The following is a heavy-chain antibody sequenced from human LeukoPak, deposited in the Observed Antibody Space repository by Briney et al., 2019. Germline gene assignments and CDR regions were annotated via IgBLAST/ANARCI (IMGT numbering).Heavy chain of an antibody. Sequence: GESLRLSCSASGFTFSSYTMHWVRQAPGKGLEYVSAISSNGGSTYYADSVKGRFTISRDNSKNTLYLQMSSLRAEDTAVYYCVIGGSYQSPDFDYWGQGTLVTVSS. CDR2: ISSNGGST. J-gene: IGHJ4*02. CDR1: GFTFSSYT. CDR3: VIGGSYQSPDFDY. D-gene: IGHD1-26*01. V-gene: IGHV3-64D*06.